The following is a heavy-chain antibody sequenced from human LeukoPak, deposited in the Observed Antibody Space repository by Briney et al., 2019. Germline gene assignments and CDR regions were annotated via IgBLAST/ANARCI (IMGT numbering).Heavy chain of an antibody. CDR1: GGTFSSYA. V-gene: IGHV1-69*04. Sequence: SVKVSCKASGGTFSSYAISWVRQAPGQGLEWMARIIPILGIANYAQKFQGRVTITADKSTSTAYMELSSLRSEDTAMYYCAREPPHYYDSSGYEFDYWGQGTLVTVSS. CDR3: AREPPHYYDSSGYEFDY. D-gene: IGHD3-22*01. CDR2: IIPILGIA. J-gene: IGHJ4*02.